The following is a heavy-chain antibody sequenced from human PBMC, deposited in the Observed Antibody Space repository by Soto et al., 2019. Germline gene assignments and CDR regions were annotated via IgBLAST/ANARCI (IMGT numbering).Heavy chain of an antibody. V-gene: IGHV4-30-2*01. J-gene: IGHJ5*02. CDR2: IYHSGST. Sequence: PSETLSLTCAVSVGSISSGGYSWSWIRQPPGKGLEWIGYIYHSGSTYYNPSLKSRVTISVDRSKNQFSLKLSSVTAADTAVYYCARLVGYNSDRRYNWFDPWGQGTLVTVSS. CDR1: VGSISSGGYS. D-gene: IGHD1-20*01. CDR3: ARLVGYNSDRRYNWFDP.